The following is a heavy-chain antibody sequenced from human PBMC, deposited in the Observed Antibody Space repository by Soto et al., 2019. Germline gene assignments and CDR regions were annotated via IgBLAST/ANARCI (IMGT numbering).Heavy chain of an antibody. CDR3: ARGYRGIVGY. CDR1: GFTFGSYW. Sequence: RGYLRVSYAASGFTFGSYWMSWVRQAPGKGLEWLATIKMDASEKKYVDSVKGRFTMSRDNAKNSLYLQMNSLRAEDTAVYYCARGYRGIVGYWGQGTLVIVSS. CDR2: IKMDASEK. V-gene: IGHV3-7*01. D-gene: IGHD1-26*01. J-gene: IGHJ1*01.